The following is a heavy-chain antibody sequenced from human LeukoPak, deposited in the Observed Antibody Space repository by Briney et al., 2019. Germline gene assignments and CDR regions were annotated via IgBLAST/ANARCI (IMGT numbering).Heavy chain of an antibody. J-gene: IGHJ6*03. V-gene: IGHV4-4*07. D-gene: IGHD3-10*01. Sequence: SETLSLTCTVSGGSISSYYWSWIRQPAGKGLEWIGRIYTSGGTNYNPSLKSRVTMSVDTSKNQFSLKLSSVTAADTAVYYCASGQLWFGAYYYMDVWGKGTTVTVSS. CDR2: IYTSGGT. CDR1: GGSISSYY. CDR3: ASGQLWFGAYYYMDV.